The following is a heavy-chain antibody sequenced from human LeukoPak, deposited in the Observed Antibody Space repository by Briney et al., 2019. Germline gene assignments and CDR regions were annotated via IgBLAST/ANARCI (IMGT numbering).Heavy chain of an antibody. CDR2: INPNIGGP. D-gene: IGHD2-2*01. Sequence: ASVKVSCKASGYTFTGHYMQWVRSAPGQGLEWMGWINPNIGGPNYAQKSQGRVIMTRDTSISTAYMELRRLTSDDTAVYYCARTKGYCTSTSCPGGMDVWGQGTTVTVS. CDR1: GYTFTGHY. V-gene: IGHV1-2*02. J-gene: IGHJ6*02. CDR3: ARTKGYCTSTSCPGGMDV.